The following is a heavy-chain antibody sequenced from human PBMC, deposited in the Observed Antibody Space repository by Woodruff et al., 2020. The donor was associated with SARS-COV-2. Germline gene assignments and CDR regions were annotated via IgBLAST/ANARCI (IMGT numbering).Heavy chain of an antibody. CDR2: ISHSGST. Sequence: LQWIGEISHSGSTSYNPSLKSRVTISLDKSKNEFSLNLSSVTAADTAVYYCATARSGPFDSWGQGTLVTVSS. D-gene: IGHD2-15*01. J-gene: IGHJ4*02. CDR3: ATARSGPFDS. V-gene: IGHV4-4*02.